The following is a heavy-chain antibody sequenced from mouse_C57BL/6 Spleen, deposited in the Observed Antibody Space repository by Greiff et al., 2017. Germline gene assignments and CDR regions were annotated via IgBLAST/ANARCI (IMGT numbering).Heavy chain of an antibody. D-gene: IGHD1-3*01. V-gene: IGHV5-12*01. Sequence: EVMLVESGGGLVQPGGSLKLSCAASGFTFSDYYMYWVRQTPEKRLEWVAYISNGGGSTYYPDTVKGRFTISRDNAKNTLYLQMSRLKSEDTSMYFCARRGKGGYFDYWGQGTTLTVSS. CDR3: ARRGKGGYFDY. J-gene: IGHJ2*01. CDR1: GFTFSDYY. CDR2: ISNGGGST.